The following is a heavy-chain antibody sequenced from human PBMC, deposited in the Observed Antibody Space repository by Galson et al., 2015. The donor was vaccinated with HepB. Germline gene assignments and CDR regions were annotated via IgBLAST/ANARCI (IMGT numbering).Heavy chain of an antibody. Sequence: SLRLSCAASGFIFSSYSMNWVRQAPGKGLEWVSSISSSSSYIYYADSVKGRFTISRDNAKNSLSLQMNSLRAEDTAVYYCAAYAQSYYYGMDVWGQGTTVTVSS. CDR2: ISSSSSYI. D-gene: IGHD3-16*01. V-gene: IGHV3-21*01. J-gene: IGHJ6*02. CDR3: AAYAQSYYYGMDV. CDR1: GFIFSSYS.